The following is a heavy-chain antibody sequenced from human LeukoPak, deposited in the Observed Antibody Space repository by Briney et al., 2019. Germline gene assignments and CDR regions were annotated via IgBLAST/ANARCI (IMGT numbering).Heavy chain of an antibody. J-gene: IGHJ3*02. Sequence: SETLSLTCTVSGGSISSYYWNWIRQPPGKGLEWIGYVYYSGSTNYNPSLRSRVTISIDMSKNQFSLRLSSVTAADTAVYYCARDAVTYDVFYIWGQGTMVTVSS. CDR2: VYYSGST. CDR3: ARDAVTYDVFYI. CDR1: GGSISSYY. D-gene: IGHD2-21*02. V-gene: IGHV4-59*01.